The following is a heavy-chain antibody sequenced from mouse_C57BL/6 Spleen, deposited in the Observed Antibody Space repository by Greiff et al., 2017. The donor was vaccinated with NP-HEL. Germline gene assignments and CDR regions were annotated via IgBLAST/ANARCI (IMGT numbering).Heavy chain of an antibody. J-gene: IGHJ3*01. V-gene: IGHV1-4*01. CDR2: INPSSGYT. Sequence: VQLQQSGAELARPGASVKMSCKASGYTFTSYTMHWVNQRPGQGLEWIGYINPSSGYTKYNQKFKDKATLTADKSSSTAYMQLSSLTSEDSAVYYCAREDDGYPAWFADWGQGTLVTVSA. D-gene: IGHD2-3*01. CDR1: GYTFTSYT. CDR3: AREDDGYPAWFAD.